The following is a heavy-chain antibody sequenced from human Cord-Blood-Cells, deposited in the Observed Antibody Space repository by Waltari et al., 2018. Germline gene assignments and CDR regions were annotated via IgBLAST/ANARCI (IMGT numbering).Heavy chain of an antibody. J-gene: IGHJ3*02. D-gene: IGHD2-15*01. CDR1: GGSFSGYS. Sequence: QVQLQQRGAGLLTPSETLSLTCAVYGGSFSGYSWSWIRSPPGKGLGWIGEINHSESTNYNPSLKSRVTISVDTSKNQFSLKLSSVTAADTAVYYCAREVVVAATPGGAFDIWGQGTMVTVSS. V-gene: IGHV4-34*01. CDR2: INHSEST. CDR3: AREVVVAATPGGAFDI.